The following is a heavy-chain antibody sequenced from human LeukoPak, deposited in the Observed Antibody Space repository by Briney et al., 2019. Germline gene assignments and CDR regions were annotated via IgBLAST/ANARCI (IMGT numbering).Heavy chain of an antibody. J-gene: IGHJ4*02. CDR1: GGSISSTSHY. D-gene: IGHD6-19*01. Sequence: SETLSLTCTVSGGSISSTSHYWGWVRPSPDKGLEWSASIFYTGPTYYNPSLKSRVTISVDTSKNQFSLKETSVTAADTAVYSCARHSMNGWYFYFDSCGQGTQVTVSS. CDR2: IFYTGPT. V-gene: IGHV4-39*01. CDR3: ARHSMNGWYFYFDS.